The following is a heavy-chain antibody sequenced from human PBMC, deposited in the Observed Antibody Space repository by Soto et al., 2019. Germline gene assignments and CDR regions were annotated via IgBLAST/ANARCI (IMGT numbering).Heavy chain of an antibody. CDR3: ASGITMVRGEYYYYYGMDV. J-gene: IGHJ6*02. D-gene: IGHD3-10*01. V-gene: IGHV4-30-4*01. CDR1: GGSISSGDYY. CDR2: IYYSGST. Sequence: SETMSLTCTVSGGSISSGDYYWSWIRQPPGKGLEWIGYIYYSGSTYYNPSLKSRVTISVDTSKNQFSLKLSSVTAADTAVYYCASGITMVRGEYYYYYGMDVWGQGTTVTVSS.